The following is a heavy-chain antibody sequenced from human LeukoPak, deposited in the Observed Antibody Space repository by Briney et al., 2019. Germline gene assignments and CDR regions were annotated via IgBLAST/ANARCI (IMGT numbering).Heavy chain of an antibody. J-gene: IGHJ5*02. CDR1: GGSISSGDYY. Sequence: SQTLSLTCTVSGGSISSGDYYWSWIRQPPGKGLEWIGYIYYSGSTYYNPSLKSRVTISVDTSKNQFSLKLSSVTAADTAVYYCARHGYRLAAGGWFDPWGQGTLVTVSS. D-gene: IGHD6-13*01. CDR2: IYYSGST. CDR3: ARHGYRLAAGGWFDP. V-gene: IGHV4-30-4*08.